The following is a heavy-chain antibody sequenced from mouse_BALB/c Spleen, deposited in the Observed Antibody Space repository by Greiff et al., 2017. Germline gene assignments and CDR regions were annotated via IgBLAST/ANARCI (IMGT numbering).Heavy chain of an antibody. CDR3: NGGEIYYYGISYAFDY. D-gene: IGHD1-1*01. V-gene: IGHV14-4*02. Sequence: VQLQQSGAELVRSGASVKLSCTASGFNIKDYYMHWVKQRPEQGLEWIGWIDPENGDTEYAPKFQGKATMTEDTSSNTAYLQLSSLTSEDTAVYYCNGGEIYYYGISYAFDYWGQGTTLTVSS. CDR2: IDPENGDT. CDR1: GFNIKDYY. J-gene: IGHJ2*01.